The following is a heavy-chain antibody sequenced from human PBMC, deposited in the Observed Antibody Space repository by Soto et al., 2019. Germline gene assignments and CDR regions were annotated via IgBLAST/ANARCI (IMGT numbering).Heavy chain of an antibody. CDR1: GFTFSSYE. D-gene: IGHD3-3*01. CDR2: ISSSGNTI. J-gene: IGHJ4*02. CDR3: ARGSITIFGVVLY. Sequence: EVQLVESGGGLVQPGGSLRLSCAASGFTFSSYEMNWVRQAPGKGQEWVSYISSSGNTIYYADSVKGRFTVSRDNAKNSLYLQMNSLRAEDTAVYYCARGSITIFGVVLYWGQGTLVTVSS. V-gene: IGHV3-48*03.